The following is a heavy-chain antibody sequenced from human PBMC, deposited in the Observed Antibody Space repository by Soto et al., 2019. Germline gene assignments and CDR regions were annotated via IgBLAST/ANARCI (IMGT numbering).Heavy chain of an antibody. CDR1: GFTFSSYG. D-gene: IGHD6-19*01. Sequence: PGGSLRLSCAASGFTFSSYGMHWVRQAPGKGLEWVAVISYDGSNKYYADSVKGRFTISRDNSKNTLYLQMNSLRAEDTAVYYCAKDDHLGSGWYLIMGYWGQGTLVTVSS. CDR3: AKDDHLGSGWYLIMGY. J-gene: IGHJ4*02. V-gene: IGHV3-30*18. CDR2: ISYDGSNK.